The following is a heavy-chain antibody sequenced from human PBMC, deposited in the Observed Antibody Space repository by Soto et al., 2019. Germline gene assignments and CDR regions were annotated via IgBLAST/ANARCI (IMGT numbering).Heavy chain of an antibody. J-gene: IGHJ5*02. V-gene: IGHV1-18*01. CDR3: ARTVAAAGRRHWFDP. D-gene: IGHD6-13*01. CDR1: GYTFTSYG. CDR2: ISAYNGNT. Sequence: GASVKVSCKASGYTFTSYGISWVRQAPGQGLEWMGWISAYNGNTNYAQKLQGRVTMTTDTSTSTAYMELRSLRSDDTAVYYCARTVAAAGRRHWFDPWGQGTLVTVSS.